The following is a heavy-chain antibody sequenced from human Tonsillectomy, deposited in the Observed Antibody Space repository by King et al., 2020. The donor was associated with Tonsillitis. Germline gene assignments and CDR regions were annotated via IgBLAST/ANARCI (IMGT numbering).Heavy chain of an antibody. V-gene: IGHV4-38-2*01. CDR2: IYHTGKT. CDR3: ARSRYSIAGAGRYFDY. D-gene: IGHD6-13*01. CDR1: DYSISSGAN. Sequence: HVQLQESGPGLVKPSETLSLTCAVSDYSISSGANWGWIRQPPGKGLEWIASIYHTGKTYYNPSLQSRVTISVDTSKNDFSLKVMSVTAADTAVYYCARSRYSIAGAGRYFDYWGRGTVVSVSS. J-gene: IGHJ4*02.